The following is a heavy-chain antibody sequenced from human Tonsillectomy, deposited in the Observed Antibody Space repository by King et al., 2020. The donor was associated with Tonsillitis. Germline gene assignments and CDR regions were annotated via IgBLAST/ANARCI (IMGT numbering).Heavy chain of an antibody. V-gene: IGHV3-74*01. Sequence: VQLVESGGGVVQPGGSLRLSCAASGFTHGFTFSNYWMHWVRQAPGKGLVWVSRITDSGTTTAYADSVRGRFTISRDNAKNTLFLQMSSLRAEDTAVYYCVRDRTPVDPSMASYGMDVWGQGTTVTVSS. D-gene: IGHD5-18*01. CDR2: ITDSGTTT. CDR3: VRDRTPVDPSMASYGMDV. J-gene: IGHJ6*02. CDR1: GFTHGFTFSNYW.